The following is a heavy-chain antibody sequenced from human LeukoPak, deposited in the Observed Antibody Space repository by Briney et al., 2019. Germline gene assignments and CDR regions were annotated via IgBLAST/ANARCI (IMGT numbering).Heavy chain of an antibody. D-gene: IGHD3-10*01. CDR3: AHGGSGNFDY. Sequence: GGSLRLSCAASGFTFDDYAMHWVRQAPGKGLEWVSGISWNSGSIDYADSVKGRFTISRDNAKNSLYLQMNSLRAEDTALYYCAHGGSGNFDYWGQGTLVTVSS. CDR2: ISWNSGSI. CDR1: GFTFDDYA. J-gene: IGHJ4*02. V-gene: IGHV3-9*01.